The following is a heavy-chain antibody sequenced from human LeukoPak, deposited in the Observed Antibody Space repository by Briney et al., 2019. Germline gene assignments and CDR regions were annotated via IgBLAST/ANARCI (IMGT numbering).Heavy chain of an antibody. J-gene: IGHJ4*02. D-gene: IGHD6-19*01. V-gene: IGHV3-33*01. CDR2: IWYDGSNK. CDR1: GLSFSSYG. Sequence: PGGSLRLSCAASGLSFSSYGMHWVRQAPGKGLEWVAVIWYDGSNKYYADSVKGRSTISRDNSRNTPYLQMNSLRDEDTAVYYCARDLGPAPGISVGGSGFGYWGQGTLVTVSS. CDR3: ARDLGPAPGISVGGSGFGY.